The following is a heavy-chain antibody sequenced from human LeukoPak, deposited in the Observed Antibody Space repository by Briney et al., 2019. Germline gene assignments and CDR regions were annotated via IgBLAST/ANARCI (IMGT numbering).Heavy chain of an antibody. CDR1: GGTFSNYA. D-gene: IGHD6-25*01. J-gene: IGHJ5*02. CDR2: IIPMFGTA. CDR3: VRRQALRGRHRAFDP. Sequence: GSSVKVSCKASGGTFSNYAISWVRQAPGQGLECLGGIIPMFGTAKYAQKFQGRVTITTDEPTTTAYMELISLRFEDTAVYYCVRRQALRGRHRAFDPWGQGTLVTVTS. V-gene: IGHV1-69*05.